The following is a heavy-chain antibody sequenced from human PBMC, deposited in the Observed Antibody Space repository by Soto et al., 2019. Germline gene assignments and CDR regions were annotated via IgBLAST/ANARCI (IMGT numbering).Heavy chain of an antibody. CDR1: GFTFSDYY. J-gene: IGHJ6*02. D-gene: IGHD2-15*01. Sequence: QVQLVESGGGLVKPGGSLRLSCAASGFTFSDYYMSWIRQAPGKGLEWVSYISSSSSYTNYADSVKGRFTISRDNAKKSLYIQMNSLRAEDTAVYYCARDRREYCSGGSCYYYYYGMDVWGQGTTVTVSS. CDR2: ISSSSSYT. V-gene: IGHV3-11*05. CDR3: ARDRREYCSGGSCYYYYYGMDV.